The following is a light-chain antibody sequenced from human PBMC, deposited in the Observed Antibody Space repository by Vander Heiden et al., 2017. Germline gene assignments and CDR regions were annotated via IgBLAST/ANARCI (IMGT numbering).Light chain of an antibody. CDR1: RSVNNN. CDR3: QQYNDWPQT. J-gene: IGKJ2*01. V-gene: IGKV3-15*01. Sequence: DIAMTHSPDTLSVSPGERATLSCRASRSVNNNLAWYQRRPGQAPRLLISDASTRATDVPDRFSGSGSETEFTLSISSLQSEDSAVYFCQQYNDWPQTFGQGTKVELK. CDR2: DAS.